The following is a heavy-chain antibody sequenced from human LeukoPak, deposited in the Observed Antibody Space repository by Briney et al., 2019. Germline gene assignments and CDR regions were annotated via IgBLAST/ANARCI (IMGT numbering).Heavy chain of an antibody. Sequence: SETLSLTCTVSGGSISSGSYYWSWIRQPAGKGLEWIGRIYTSGSTNYNPSLKSRVTISVDTSKNQFSLKLSSVTAADTAVYYCARDGRFLQYWGQGTLVTVSS. CDR2: IYTSGST. J-gene: IGHJ4*02. CDR1: GGSISSGSYY. CDR3: ARDGRFLQY. D-gene: IGHD3-3*01. V-gene: IGHV4-61*02.